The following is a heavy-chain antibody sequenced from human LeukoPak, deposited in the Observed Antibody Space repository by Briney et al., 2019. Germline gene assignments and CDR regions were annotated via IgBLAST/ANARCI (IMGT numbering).Heavy chain of an antibody. J-gene: IGHJ1*01. V-gene: IGHV1-2*04. CDR1: GHTFTGYY. CDR3: ARDSFYYDSSGYYEGEYFQH. CDR2: INPNSGGT. Sequence: ASVKVSCKASGHTFTGYYMHWVRQAPGQGLEWMGWINPNSGGTNYAQKFQGWVTMTRDTSISTAYMELSRLRSDDTAVYYCARDSFYYDSSGYYEGEYFQHWGQGTLVTVSS. D-gene: IGHD3-22*01.